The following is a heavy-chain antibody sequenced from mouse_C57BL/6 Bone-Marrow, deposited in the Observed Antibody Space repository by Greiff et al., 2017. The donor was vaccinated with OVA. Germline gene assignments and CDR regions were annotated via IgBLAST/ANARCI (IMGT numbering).Heavy chain of an antibody. D-gene: IGHD2-12*01. CDR3: ASTTLVTTKAY. V-gene: IGHV1-9*01. CDR2: ILPGSGST. Sequence: VQLQESGAELMKPGASLKLSCKATGYTFTSYWIEWVKQTPGHCLEWIGEILPGSGSTNYNEKVKGKATFTADTSSNTDYMQLSRLTTEDSAIYGYASTTLVTTKAYWGQGTPVTVSA. CDR1: GYTFTSYW. J-gene: IGHJ3*01.